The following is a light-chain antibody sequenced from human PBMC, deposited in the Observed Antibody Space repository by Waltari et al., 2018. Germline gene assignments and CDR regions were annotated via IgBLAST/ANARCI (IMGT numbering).Light chain of an antibody. J-gene: IGLJ2*01. CDR1: TSNIGKNF. CDR3: AAWDDSDGGRVV. V-gene: IGLV1-47*01. Sequence: QSVMTQPPSLSGTPGQTVTISCSGSTSNIGKNFVFWYHKHAGTAPNLLIYKDNQRPPGVPDRFSGSKSGTSASLAISGLQSDDEADYYCAAWDDSDGGRVVFGGGTTLTVL. CDR2: KDN.